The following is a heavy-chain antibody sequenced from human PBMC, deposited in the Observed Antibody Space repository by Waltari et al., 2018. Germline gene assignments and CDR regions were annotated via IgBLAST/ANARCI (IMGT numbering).Heavy chain of an antibody. D-gene: IGHD1-1*01. CDR2: IYYSGKT. V-gene: IGHV4-4*02. J-gene: IGHJ4*02. CDR1: GGSISSSHW. CDR3: ARAVGLEPFDY. Sequence: QVQLQESGPGLVKPSGTLSLICGVSGGSISSSHWWSWVRQPPGRGLEWIWEIYYSGKTNYNPSLKSRVTITIDKSKNQFSLNLMSVTAADTAMYFCARAVGLEPFDYWGQGTLVTVSS.